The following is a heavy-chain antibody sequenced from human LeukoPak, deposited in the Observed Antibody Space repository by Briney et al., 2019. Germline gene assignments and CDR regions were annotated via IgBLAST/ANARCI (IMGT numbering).Heavy chain of an antibody. CDR1: GFTFSSYG. V-gene: IGHV3-30*02. CDR2: IRYDGSNK. D-gene: IGHD5-12*01. J-gene: IGHJ4*02. Sequence: GGSLRLSCAASGFTFSSYGMHWVRQAPGKGLEWVAFIRYDGSNKYYANSVKGRFTISRDNSKNTLYLQMNSLRAEDTAVYYCARGPSGYHNTGGQGTLVTVSS. CDR3: ARGPSGYHNT.